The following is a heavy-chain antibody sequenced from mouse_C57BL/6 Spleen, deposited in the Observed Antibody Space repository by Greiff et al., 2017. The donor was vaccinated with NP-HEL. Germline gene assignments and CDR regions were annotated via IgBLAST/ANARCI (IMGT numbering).Heavy chain of an antibody. CDR1: GFTFSDYY. J-gene: IGHJ4*01. CDR3: ARGGTFPAVVTRNYAMDS. V-gene: IGHV5-16*01. Sequence: EVKLVESEGGLVQPGSSMKLSCTASGFTFSDYYMAWVRQVPEKGLEWVANINYDGSSTYYLDSLKSRFIISRDNAKNILYLQMSSLKSENTATYYCARGGTFPAVVTRNYAMDSSRQGTSVTFSS. CDR2: INYDGSST. D-gene: IGHD1-1*01.